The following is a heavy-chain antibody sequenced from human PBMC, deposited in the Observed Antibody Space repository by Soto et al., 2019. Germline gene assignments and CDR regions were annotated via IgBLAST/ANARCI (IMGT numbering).Heavy chain of an antibody. Sequence: GASVKVSCKASGGTFSSYAISWVRQTPGQGLEWMGGIIPIFGTANYAQKFQGRVTITADKSTSTAYMELSSLRSEDTAVYYCARGGQALRFLEWPDSFFDYWGQGTLVTVSS. CDR3: ARGGQALRFLEWPDSFFDY. J-gene: IGHJ4*02. V-gene: IGHV1-69*06. CDR2: IIPIFGTA. D-gene: IGHD3-3*01. CDR1: GGTFSSYA.